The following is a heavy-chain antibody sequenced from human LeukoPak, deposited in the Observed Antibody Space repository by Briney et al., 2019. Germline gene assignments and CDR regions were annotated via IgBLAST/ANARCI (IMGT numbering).Heavy chain of an antibody. D-gene: IGHD6-13*01. CDR1: GFTFSSYA. CDR2: ISGSGGST. Sequence: GGSLRLSCAASGFTFSSYAMSWVRQAPGKGLEWVSAISGSGGSTYYADSVKGRFTISRDNSKNTVYLQMNSLRTEDTAVYSCARRSAAVDYWGQGTLVSVSS. CDR3: ARRSAAVDY. V-gene: IGHV3-23*01. J-gene: IGHJ4*02.